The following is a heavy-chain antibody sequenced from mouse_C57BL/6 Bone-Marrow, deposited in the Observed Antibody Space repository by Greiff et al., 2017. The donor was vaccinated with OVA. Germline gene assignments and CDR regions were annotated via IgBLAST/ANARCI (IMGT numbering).Heavy chain of an antibody. V-gene: IGHV1-26*01. Sequence: VQLQQSGPELVKPGASVKISCKASGYTFTDYYMNWVKQSHGKSLEWIGDINPNNGGTSYNQKFKGKATLTVDKSSSTAYMELRSLTSEDSAVYYCARSDSNDFDYWGQGTTLTVSS. J-gene: IGHJ2*01. CDR3: ARSDSNDFDY. D-gene: IGHD2-5*01. CDR1: GYTFTDYY. CDR2: INPNNGGT.